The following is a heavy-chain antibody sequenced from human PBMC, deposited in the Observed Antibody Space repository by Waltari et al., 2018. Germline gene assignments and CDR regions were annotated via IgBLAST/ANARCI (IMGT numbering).Heavy chain of an antibody. CDR2: INHSGST. J-gene: IGHJ6*02. CDR1: GGSFSRYS. Sequence: QVQLQQWGAGLLKPSETLSLTCAVYGGSFSRYSWSWIRQPPGKGLAWIGEINHSGSTNYNPSRKSRVTISVDTSKNQFSLKLSSVTAADTAVYYCARGKGLGYCSGGSCYSGYYYYGMDVWGQGTTVTVSS. CDR3: ARGKGLGYCSGGSCYSGYYYYGMDV. V-gene: IGHV4-34*01. D-gene: IGHD2-15*01.